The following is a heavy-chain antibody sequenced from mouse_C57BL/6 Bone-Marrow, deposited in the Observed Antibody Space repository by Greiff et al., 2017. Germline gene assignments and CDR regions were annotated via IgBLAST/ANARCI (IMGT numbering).Heavy chain of an antibody. J-gene: IGHJ4*01. CDR1: GYAFTNYL. CDR2: INPGSGGT. Sequence: VQGVESGAELVRPGTSVKVSCKASGYAFTNYLIEWVKQRPGQGLEWIGVINPGSGGTNYNEKFKGKVTLTADKSSSTAYMQLSSLTSEDSAIYFCARSAYYSNYYAMDYWGQGTSVTVSS. D-gene: IGHD2-5*01. V-gene: IGHV1-54*01. CDR3: ARSAYYSNYYAMDY.